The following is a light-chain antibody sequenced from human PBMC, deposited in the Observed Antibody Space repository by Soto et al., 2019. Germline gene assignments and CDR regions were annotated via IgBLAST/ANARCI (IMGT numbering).Light chain of an antibody. CDR3: SSYSTSFFYV. J-gene: IGLJ1*01. Sequence: QSVLAQPPSASGSPGQSVAISCTGTSSDVGGYNYVSWYQQHPGKAPKLMIYEVNKRPSGVSYRFSGSKSDYTASLTISGLQAEDEADYYCSSYSTSFFYVFGTGTKVTVL. CDR2: EVN. CDR1: SSDVGGYNY. V-gene: IGLV2-8*01.